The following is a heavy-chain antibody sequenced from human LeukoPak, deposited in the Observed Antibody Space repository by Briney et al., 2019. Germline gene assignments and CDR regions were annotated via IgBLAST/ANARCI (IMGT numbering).Heavy chain of an antibody. J-gene: IGHJ4*02. Sequence: GGSLRLSCAASAFTFRTYGMHWVRQAPGKGLEWVAVISFDANNKNYADSVKGRFTISRDDSKNTLYLQVNSLKAEDTAVYYCAKDRHPARADGYYFDCWGQGTLVTVSS. CDR2: ISFDANNK. V-gene: IGHV3-30*18. CDR3: AKDRHPARADGYYFDC. D-gene: IGHD5-24*01. CDR1: AFTFRTYG.